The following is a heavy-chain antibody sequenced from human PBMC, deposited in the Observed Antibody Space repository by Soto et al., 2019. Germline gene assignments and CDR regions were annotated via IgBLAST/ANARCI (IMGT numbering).Heavy chain of an antibody. CDR3: ARGPIFDVVVPAAPGEYYFDY. Sequence: CKGSGYSFTSYWIGWVRQMPGKGLEWMGIIYPGDSDTRYSPSFQCQGTISADKAISTAYLQWSSLKASDTAMYYCARGPIFDVVVPAAPGEYYFDYWGQGTLVTVS. D-gene: IGHD2-2*01. CDR1: GYSFTSYW. J-gene: IGHJ4*02. CDR2: IYPGDSDT. V-gene: IGHV5-51*01.